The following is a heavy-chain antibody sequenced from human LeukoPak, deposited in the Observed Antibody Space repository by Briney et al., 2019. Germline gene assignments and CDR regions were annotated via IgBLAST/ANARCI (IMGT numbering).Heavy chain of an antibody. Sequence: ETLSLTCAVYGGSFSGYYWSWIRQPPGKGLEWIGEINHSGSTNYNPSLKSRVTISVDTSKNQFSLKLSSVTAADTAVYYCARHPNYYYYMDVWGKGTTVTISS. CDR1: GGSFSGYY. CDR3: ARHPNYYYYMDV. V-gene: IGHV4-34*01. J-gene: IGHJ6*03. CDR2: INHSGST.